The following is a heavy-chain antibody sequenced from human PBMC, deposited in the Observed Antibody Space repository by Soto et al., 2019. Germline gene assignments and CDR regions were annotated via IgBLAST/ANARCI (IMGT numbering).Heavy chain of an antibody. CDR3: AREAV. Sequence: EVQLVESGGGLVQPGGSLRLSCAASGFTFSGYWMSWVRQAPGKGLEWVANIKQDGSEQFYVDSVKGRFTISRDNAKNSLYLQMNIRRAEDTAVYYCAREAVWGQGTRFTVSS. CDR2: IKQDGSEQ. J-gene: IGHJ6*02. V-gene: IGHV3-7*05. CDR1: GFTFSGYW.